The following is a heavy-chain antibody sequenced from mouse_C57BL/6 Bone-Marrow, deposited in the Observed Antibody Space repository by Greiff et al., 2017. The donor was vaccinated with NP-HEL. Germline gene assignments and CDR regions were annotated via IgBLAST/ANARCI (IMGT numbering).Heavy chain of an antibody. D-gene: IGHD2-4*01. CDR1: GYAFSSYW. J-gene: IGHJ2*01. CDR3: ARGTMRHVYYFDY. CDR2: IYPGDGDT. Sequence: QVQLQQSGAELVKPGASVKISCKASGYAFSSYWMNWVKQRPGKGLEWIGQIYPGDGDTNYNGKFKGKATLTADKSSSTAYMQLRSLTSEDSAVYFCARGTMRHVYYFDYWGQGTTLTVSS. V-gene: IGHV1-80*01.